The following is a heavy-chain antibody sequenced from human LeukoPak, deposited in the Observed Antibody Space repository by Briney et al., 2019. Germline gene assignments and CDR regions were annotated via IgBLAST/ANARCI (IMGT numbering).Heavy chain of an antibody. V-gene: IGHV3-21*04. D-gene: IGHD2/OR15-2a*01. CDR1: GFTFSSYS. J-gene: IGHJ4*02. CDR3: ARSGLSRFGF. Sequence: GGSLRLSCAASGFTFSSYSMNWVRQAPGKGLEWVSSISSSSSHIYYADSVKGRFTISRDSAKNSLYLQMNSLRAEDTAVYYCARSGLSRFGFWGQGTLVTVSS. CDR2: ISSSSSHI.